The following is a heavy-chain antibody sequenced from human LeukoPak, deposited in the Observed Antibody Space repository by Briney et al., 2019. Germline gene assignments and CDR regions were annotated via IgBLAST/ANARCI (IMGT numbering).Heavy chain of an antibody. CDR1: GYTFTSYY. CDR2: INPSGGST. CDR3: ARSKPRGSGYYDVWDAFDI. J-gene: IGHJ3*02. V-gene: IGHV1-46*03. Sequence: ASVKVSCKASGYTFTSYYMHWVRQAPGQGLEWMGIINPSGGSTSYAQKFQGRVTMTRDTSTSTVYMELSSLRSEDTAVYYCARSKPRGSGYYDVWDAFDIWGQGTMVTVSS. D-gene: IGHD3-3*01.